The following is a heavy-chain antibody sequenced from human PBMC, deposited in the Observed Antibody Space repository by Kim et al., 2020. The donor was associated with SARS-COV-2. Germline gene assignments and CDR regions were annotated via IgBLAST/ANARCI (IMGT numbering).Heavy chain of an antibody. CDR2: INHSGST. Sequence: SETLSLTCAVYGGSFSGYYWSWIRQPPGKGLEWIGEINHSGSTNYNPSLKSRVTISVDTSKNQFSLKLSSVTAADTAVYYCARGASRINDYCGQGTLVTVSS. J-gene: IGHJ4*02. D-gene: IGHD3-16*01. CDR3: ARGASRINDY. V-gene: IGHV4-34*01. CDR1: GGSFSGYY.